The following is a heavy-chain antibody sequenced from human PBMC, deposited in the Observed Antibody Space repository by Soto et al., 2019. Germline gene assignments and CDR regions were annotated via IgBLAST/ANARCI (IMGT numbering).Heavy chain of an antibody. D-gene: IGHD7-27*01. CDR1: GYSFSNYW. V-gene: IGHV5-51*01. CDR2: IHPSDSDT. Sequence: EVQLVQSGAEVKKPGESLKISCKGSGYSFSNYWIGWVRQMPGKGLEWMGIIHPSDSDTRYSPSFQGQVTISVDRSIKTAYLYWSTMKASDTAMYYCVRLDWGTDRIFDYWGQGTLVTSSS. CDR3: VRLDWGTDRIFDY. J-gene: IGHJ4*02.